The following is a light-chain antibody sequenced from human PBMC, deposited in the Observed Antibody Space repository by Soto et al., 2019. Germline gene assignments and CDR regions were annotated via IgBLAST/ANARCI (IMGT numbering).Light chain of an antibody. Sequence: QPVLTQSPSASASLGASVKLTCTLSSGHSSYAIAWHQQQPEKGPRYLMKLNSDGSHSKGDGIPDRFSGSSSGAERYLTSPSLQSEDEADYDCQTWGTGIQVFGGGTKLTVL. J-gene: IGLJ2*01. V-gene: IGLV4-69*01. CDR1: SGHSSYA. CDR2: LNSDGSH. CDR3: QTWGTGIQV.